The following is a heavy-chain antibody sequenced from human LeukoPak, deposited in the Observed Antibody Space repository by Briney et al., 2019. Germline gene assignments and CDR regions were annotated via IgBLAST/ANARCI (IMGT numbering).Heavy chain of an antibody. D-gene: IGHD1-1*01. CDR3: ARIRATGLPDY. CDR1: GGSISGTTYY. J-gene: IGHJ4*02. Sequence: SETLSLTCTVSGGSISGTTYYWGWTRQAPGKGLDWIGGMSYSGSTHYNPSLKSRVAISVDTSKNQLSLNLNSVTAADTAVYHCARIRATGLPDYWGQGTLLTVSS. V-gene: IGHV4-39*01. CDR2: MSYSGST.